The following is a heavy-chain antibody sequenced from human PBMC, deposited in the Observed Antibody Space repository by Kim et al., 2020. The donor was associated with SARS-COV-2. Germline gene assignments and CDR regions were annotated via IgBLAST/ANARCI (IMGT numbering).Heavy chain of an antibody. Sequence: ASVKVSCKASGYTFTSYYMHWVRQAPGQGLEWMGIINPSGGSTSYAQKFQGRVTMTRDTSTSTVYMELSSLRSEDTAVYYCARDLARSFVLRFLEWSTWGMDVWGQGTTVTVSS. CDR1: GYTFTSYY. V-gene: IGHV1-46*01. CDR2: INPSGGST. CDR3: ARDLARSFVLRFLEWSTWGMDV. D-gene: IGHD3-3*01. J-gene: IGHJ6*02.